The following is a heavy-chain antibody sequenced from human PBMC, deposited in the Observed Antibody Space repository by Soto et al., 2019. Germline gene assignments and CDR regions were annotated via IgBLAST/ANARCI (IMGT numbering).Heavy chain of an antibody. V-gene: IGHV1-18*04. J-gene: IGHJ6*02. CDR2: ISAYNGNT. CDR3: ARDSPRTMIVVVSKSYGMDV. CDR1: GYTFTSYG. Sequence: ASVKVSCKASGYTFTSYGISWVRQAPGQGLEWMGWISAYNGNTNYAQKLQGRVTMTTDTSTSTAYMELRSLRSDDTAVYYCARDSPRTMIVVVSKSYGMDVWGQGTTVTVSS. D-gene: IGHD3-22*01.